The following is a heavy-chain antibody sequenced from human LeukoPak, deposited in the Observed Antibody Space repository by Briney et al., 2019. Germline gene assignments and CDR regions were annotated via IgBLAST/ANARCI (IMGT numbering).Heavy chain of an antibody. CDR3: AKGAITVTTKSYFDC. CDR1: GFTFSSYA. CDR2: ISGTAGII. V-gene: IGHV3-23*01. J-gene: IGHJ4*02. Sequence: GGSLRLSCTASGFTFSSYALSWVRQAPGKGLEWVSAISGTAGIIYDADSVKGRFTISRDNSKSTLYLQMNSLRAEDTAVYYCAKGAITVTTKSYFDCWGQGTLVTVSS. D-gene: IGHD4-17*01.